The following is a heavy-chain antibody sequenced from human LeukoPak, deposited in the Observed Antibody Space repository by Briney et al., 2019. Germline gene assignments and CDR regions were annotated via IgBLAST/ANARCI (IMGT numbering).Heavy chain of an antibody. D-gene: IGHD6-13*01. J-gene: IGHJ3*01. CDR1: GFTFCSYA. V-gene: IGHV3-23*01. CDR2: FCATDGSA. Sequence: GGSLSLSCAASGFTFCSYAITWVRHAPGKGREWVSAFCATDGSAQYAESVEGRFTISRDKTKNTPFLQMNSMGAEDTAVYYCARAKIATAGTGAFDVWGQGTLVTVSS. CDR3: ARAKIATAGTGAFDV.